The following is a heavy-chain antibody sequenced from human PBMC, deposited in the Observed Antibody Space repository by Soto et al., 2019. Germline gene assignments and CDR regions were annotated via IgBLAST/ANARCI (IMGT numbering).Heavy chain of an antibody. CDR1: GFTFGDYP. D-gene: IGHD5-12*01. V-gene: IGHV3-49*03. CDR2: IRSKAYGGTT. Sequence: GGSVRLSYTTSGFTFGDYPMSWFRPAPGKGLEWVSFIRSKAYGGTTEYAASVKGRFTISRDDSKKTSYLQMNSLKTEDTAIYYCSTSGYGGFDYWGQGVLVTVSS. CDR3: STSGYGGFDY. J-gene: IGHJ4*02.